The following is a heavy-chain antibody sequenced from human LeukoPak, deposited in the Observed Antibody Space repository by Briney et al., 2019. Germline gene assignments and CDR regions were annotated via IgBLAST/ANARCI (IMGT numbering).Heavy chain of an antibody. CDR3: ARDRDYGDHDAFDI. Sequence: ASVKVSCKASGGTFSSYTISWVRQAPGQGLEWMGRIIPILGIANYAQKFQGRVTITADKSTSTAYMEPSSLRSEDTAVYYCARDRDYGDHDAFDIWGQGTMVAVSS. J-gene: IGHJ3*02. V-gene: IGHV1-69*04. D-gene: IGHD4-17*01. CDR2: IIPILGIA. CDR1: GGTFSSYT.